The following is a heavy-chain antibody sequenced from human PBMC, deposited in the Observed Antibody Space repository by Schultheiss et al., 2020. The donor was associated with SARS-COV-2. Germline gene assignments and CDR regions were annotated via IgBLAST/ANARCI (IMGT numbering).Heavy chain of an antibody. CDR3: ARRPSLGGTIWFDP. D-gene: IGHD3-16*01. Sequence: SETLSLTCTVSGGSISSYYWSWIRQPAGKGLEWIGRIYTTGSTNYNPSLKSRVTMSVDTSKNQFSLKLSSVTAADTAVYYCARRPSLGGTIWFDPWGQGTLVTVSS. CDR2: IYTTGST. J-gene: IGHJ5*02. CDR1: GGSISSYY. V-gene: IGHV4-4*07.